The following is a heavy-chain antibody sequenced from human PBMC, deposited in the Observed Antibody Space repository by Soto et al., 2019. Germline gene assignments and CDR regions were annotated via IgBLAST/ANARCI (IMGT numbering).Heavy chain of an antibody. CDR3: ARDDLSYGYCYFDY. Sequence: GGSLRLSCAASGFTFSSYSMNWVRQAPGKGLEWVSYISSSSSTIYYADSVKGRFTISRDNAKNSLYQQMNSLRDEDTAVYYCARDDLSYGYCYFDYWGQGTLVTVSS. D-gene: IGHD5-18*01. V-gene: IGHV3-48*02. CDR2: ISSSSSTI. CDR1: GFTFSSYS. J-gene: IGHJ4*02.